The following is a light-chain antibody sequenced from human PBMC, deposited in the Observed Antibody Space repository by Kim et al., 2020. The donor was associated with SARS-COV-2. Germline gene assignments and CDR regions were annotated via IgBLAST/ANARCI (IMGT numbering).Light chain of an antibody. CDR3: AAWDDSLTSWV. V-gene: IGLV1-47*01. CDR1: GSNIGSNY. Sequence: QSVLTQPPSASGTPGLSITISCSGGGSNIGSNYVFWYYQLPGTAPKLLIYKSYQRPSGVPARFSGSKSGTSASLAISGLRSEDEAVLFCAAWDDSLTSWVFGGGTQLTVL. CDR2: KSY. J-gene: IGLJ3*02.